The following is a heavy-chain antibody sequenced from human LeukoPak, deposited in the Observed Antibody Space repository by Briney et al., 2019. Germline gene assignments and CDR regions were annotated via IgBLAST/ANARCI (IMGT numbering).Heavy chain of an antibody. CDR1: GYTFTGYY. D-gene: IGHD2-15*01. V-gene: IGHV1-2*04. Sequence: ASVKVSCKASGYTFTGYYMHWVRQAPGQGLEWMGWINPNSGGTNYAQKFQGWVTMTTDTSTSTAYMELRSLRSDDTAVYYCARLGYCSGGSCYGYYYYGMDVWSQGTTVTVSS. CDR3: ARLGYCSGGSCYGYYYYGMDV. CDR2: INPNSGGT. J-gene: IGHJ6*02.